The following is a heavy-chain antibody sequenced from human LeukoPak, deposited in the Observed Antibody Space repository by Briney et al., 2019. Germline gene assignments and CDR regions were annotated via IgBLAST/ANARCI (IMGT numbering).Heavy chain of an antibody. J-gene: IGHJ4*02. CDR2: IKQDGSEK. Sequence: GGSLRLSCAASGFTFSSYWMSWVRQAPGKGLEWVANIKQDGSEKYYVDSVKGRFTISRDNAKNSLYLQMNSLRAEDAAVYYCARDYYYDSSGYPTYWGQGTLVTVSS. CDR3: ARDYYYDSSGYPTY. D-gene: IGHD3-22*01. CDR1: GFTFSSYW. V-gene: IGHV3-7*01.